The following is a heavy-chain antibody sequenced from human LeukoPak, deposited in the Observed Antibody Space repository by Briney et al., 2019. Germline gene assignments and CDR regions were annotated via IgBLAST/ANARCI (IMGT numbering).Heavy chain of an antibody. CDR2: ISYDGSNK. D-gene: IGHD5-24*01. Sequence: GGSLRLSCAASGFTFSSYGMHWVRQAPGKGLEWVVVISYDGSNKYYADSVKGRFTISRDNAKNTLDLQMNSLRAEDPAVYYCAIDHPPYGYNPFYYGMDVWGQGTTVTVSS. CDR3: AIDHPPYGYNPFYYGMDV. J-gene: IGHJ6*02. V-gene: IGHV3-30*03. CDR1: GFTFSSYG.